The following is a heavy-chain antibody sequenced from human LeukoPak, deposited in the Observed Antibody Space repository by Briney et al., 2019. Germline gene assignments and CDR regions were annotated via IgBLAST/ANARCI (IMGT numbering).Heavy chain of an antibody. D-gene: IGHD5-24*01. CDR1: GFTFSSYG. CDR3: AKDLVRPGEMATPNPDY. V-gene: IGHV3-30*18. J-gene: IGHJ4*02. Sequence: PGGSLRLSCAASGFTFSSYGMHWVRQAPGKGLEWVAVISYDGSNKYYADSVKGRFTISRDNSKNTLYLQMNSLRAEDTAVYYCAKDLVRPGEMATPNPDYWGQGTLVTVSS. CDR2: ISYDGSNK.